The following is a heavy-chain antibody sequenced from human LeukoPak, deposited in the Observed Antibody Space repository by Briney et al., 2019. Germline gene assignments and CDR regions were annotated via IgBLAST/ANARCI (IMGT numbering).Heavy chain of an antibody. CDR1: GFTFSSFW. V-gene: IGHV3-7*01. Sequence: GGSLRLSCAASGFTFSSFWMSWVRQSPGKGLEWVANIKQDGSEKCYVDSVKGRFTISRDNAKNSLYLQMNSLRAEDTAVYYCAKLVEAASFGLDYWGQGTLVTVSS. D-gene: IGHD2-2*01. J-gene: IGHJ4*02. CDR2: IKQDGSEK. CDR3: AKLVEAASFGLDY.